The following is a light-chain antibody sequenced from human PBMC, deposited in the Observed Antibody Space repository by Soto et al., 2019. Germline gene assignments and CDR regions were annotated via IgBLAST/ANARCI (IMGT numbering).Light chain of an antibody. J-gene: IGKJ4*01. CDR3: QQYYSYPLT. CDR2: AAS. V-gene: IGKV1-8*01. CDR1: QGISSY. Sequence: AIRMTQSPSSFSASTGDRVNITCRASQGISSYLACYQQKPGKAPKLLIYAASTLQSGVQTMFSGSGSGKVXXXXISXXXSXDFXTYYWQQYYSYPLTFGGGTKVEIK.